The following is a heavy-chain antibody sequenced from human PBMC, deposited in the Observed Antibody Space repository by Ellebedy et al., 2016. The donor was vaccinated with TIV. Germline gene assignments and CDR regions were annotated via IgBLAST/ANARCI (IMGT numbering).Heavy chain of an antibody. CDR2: FFSNDAT. CDR1: GFSLSNARVG. CDR3: ARSEVTTFYYYYYGMDV. J-gene: IGHJ6*02. V-gene: IGHV2-26*01. Sequence: SGPTLVKPTQTLTLTCTVSGFSLSNARVGVSWIRQPPGKALEWLAHFFSNDATSYSTSLKSRLTISKDTSKSQVVLTMTHMDPVDTATYYCARSEVTTFYYYYYGMDVWGQGTTVTVSS. D-gene: IGHD1-1*01.